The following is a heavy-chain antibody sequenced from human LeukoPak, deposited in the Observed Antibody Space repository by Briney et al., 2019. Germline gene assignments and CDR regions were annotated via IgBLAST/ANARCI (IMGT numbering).Heavy chain of an antibody. D-gene: IGHD3-16*01. V-gene: IGHV1-18*01. CDR3: ATGGSSDAFDAFDI. J-gene: IGHJ3*02. CDR2: ISAYNGNT. Sequence: ASVKVSCKASGYTFTSYGISWVRQAPGQGLEWMGWISAYNGNTNYAQKLQGRVTMTEDTSADTAYMELSSLRSEDTAVYYCATGGSSDAFDAFDIWGQGTMVTVSS. CDR1: GYTFTSYG.